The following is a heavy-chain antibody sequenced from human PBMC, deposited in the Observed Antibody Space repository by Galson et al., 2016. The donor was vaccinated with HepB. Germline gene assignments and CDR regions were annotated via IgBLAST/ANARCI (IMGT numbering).Heavy chain of an antibody. Sequence: SLRLSCAASGFTFSDYYVSWIRQAPGKGLEWISYISTGSGHTNYADSVKGRFTISRDNAKNSLYLQMNSLRAEDTAVYYCARDCSSDCFTNIDYWGQGTLVSVSS. CDR2: ISTGSGHT. D-gene: IGHD2-2*01. V-gene: IGHV3-11*06. CDR3: ARDCSSDCFTNIDY. CDR1: GFTFSDYY. J-gene: IGHJ4*02.